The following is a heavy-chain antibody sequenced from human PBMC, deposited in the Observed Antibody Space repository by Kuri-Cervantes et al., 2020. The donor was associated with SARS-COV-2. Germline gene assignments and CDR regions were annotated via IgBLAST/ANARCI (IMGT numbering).Heavy chain of an antibody. J-gene: IGHJ5*02. CDR1: GGTFSSYD. CDR2: MNPNSGNT. Sequence: ASVKVSCKASGGTFSSYDINWVRQATGQGLEWMGWMNPNSGNTGYAQKFQGRVTMTRNTSISTAYMELSSLRSEDTAVYYCARQLVRGNWFDPWGQGTLVTVSS. V-gene: IGHV1-8*02. D-gene: IGHD6-6*01. CDR3: ARQLVRGNWFDP.